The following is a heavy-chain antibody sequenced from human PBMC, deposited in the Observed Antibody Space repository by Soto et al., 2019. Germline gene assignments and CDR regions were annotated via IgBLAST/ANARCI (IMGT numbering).Heavy chain of an antibody. D-gene: IGHD4-17*01. J-gene: IGHJ4*02. CDR2: IYYSGST. V-gene: IGHV4-59*01. Sequence: PSETLSLTCTVSGGSISSYYWSWIRQPPGKGLEWNGYIYYSGSTKYNPSLKSRVNISEDTSKNQFSLKLSSVTAADTAVYYCARFYGDYVADYWGQGTLVTVSS. CDR1: GGSISSYY. CDR3: ARFYGDYVADY.